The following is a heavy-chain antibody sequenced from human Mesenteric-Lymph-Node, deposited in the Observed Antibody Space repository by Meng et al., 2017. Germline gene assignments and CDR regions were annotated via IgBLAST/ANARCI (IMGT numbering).Heavy chain of an antibody. V-gene: IGHV4-38-2*01. CDR2: IYHSGST. J-gene: IGHJ4*02. D-gene: IGHD3-16*02. Sequence: GSLRLSCAVSGYSISSGYYWGWIRQPPGKGLEWIGSIYHSGSTNYNPSLKSRVTISVDTSKNQFSLKLSSVTAADTAVYYCARGNPRFKYDYVWGSYRNHFDYWGQGTLVTVSS. CDR1: GYSISSGYY. CDR3: ARGNPRFKYDYVWGSYRNHFDY.